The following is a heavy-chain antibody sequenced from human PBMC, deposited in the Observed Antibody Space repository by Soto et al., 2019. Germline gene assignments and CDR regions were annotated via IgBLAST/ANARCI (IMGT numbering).Heavy chain of an antibody. V-gene: IGHV1-18*01. Sequence: GASVKVSCKASGYTFSSYGISWVRQAPGQGLEWMGWISAYNGHTKYAQKLQGRVTMTTDTSTSTAYMELRSLGSDDTAVYYCASSTVTTSYYYYAMDVWGKGTTVTVSS. CDR2: ISAYNGHT. CDR1: GYTFSSYG. D-gene: IGHD4-17*01. J-gene: IGHJ6*04. CDR3: ASSTVTTSYYYYAMDV.